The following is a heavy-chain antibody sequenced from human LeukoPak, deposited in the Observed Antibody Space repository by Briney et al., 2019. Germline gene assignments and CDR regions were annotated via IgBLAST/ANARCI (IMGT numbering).Heavy chain of an antibody. CDR1: GFTFSSYG. D-gene: IGHD6-13*01. CDR2: ISYDGSNK. Sequence: GGSLRLSCAASGFTFSSYGMHWVRQAPGKGLEWVAVISYDGSNKYYADSVKGRFTISRDNSKNTLYLQMNSLRAEDTAVYYCAKVLGRAALGILDAFDIWGQGTMVTVSS. CDR3: AKVLGRAALGILDAFDI. V-gene: IGHV3-30*18. J-gene: IGHJ3*02.